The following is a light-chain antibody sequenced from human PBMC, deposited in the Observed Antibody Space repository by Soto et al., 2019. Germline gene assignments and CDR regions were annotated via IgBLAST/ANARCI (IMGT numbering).Light chain of an antibody. CDR2: GVS. CDR3: QQYMSSVT. V-gene: IGKV3-20*01. CDR1: QSVDSTF. Sequence: EIVLTQSPGSLSLSPGERATLCCRASQSVDSTFFAWYQKKPGQAPRLLMYGVSKRATGIPDRFSGSGSGTDFTLTISRLEPEDFAVYYCQQYMSSVTFGQGTRVEIK. J-gene: IGKJ1*01.